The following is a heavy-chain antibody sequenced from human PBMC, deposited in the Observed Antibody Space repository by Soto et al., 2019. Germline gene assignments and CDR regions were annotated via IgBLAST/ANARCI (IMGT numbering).Heavy chain of an antibody. CDR3: AKDRGSPNWFDP. V-gene: IGHV3-23*01. D-gene: IGHD6-13*01. CDR1: GFTFSSYA. CDR2: ISGSGGST. J-gene: IGHJ5*02. Sequence: GSLRLSCAASGFTFSSYAMSWVRQAPGKGLEWVSAISGSGGSTYYADSVKGRFTISRDNSKNTLYLQMNSLRAEDTAVYYCAKDRGSPNWFDPWGQGTLVTVSS.